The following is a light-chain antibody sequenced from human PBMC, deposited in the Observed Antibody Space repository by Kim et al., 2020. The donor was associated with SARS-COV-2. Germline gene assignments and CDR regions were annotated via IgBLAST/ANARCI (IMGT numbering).Light chain of an antibody. V-gene: IGLV2-8*01. CDR2: EVS. CDR1: SSDVGGYNY. CDR3: SSYAGSNNLV. J-gene: IGLJ2*01. Sequence: GQPVTISCTGTSSDVGGYNYVSCYQQHPGKTPKLMIYEVSKRPSGVPDRFSGSKSGNTASLTVSGLQAEDEADYYCSSYAGSNNLVFGGGTQLTVL.